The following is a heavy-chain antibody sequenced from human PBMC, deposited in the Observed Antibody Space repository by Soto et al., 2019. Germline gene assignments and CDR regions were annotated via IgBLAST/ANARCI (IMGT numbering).Heavy chain of an antibody. J-gene: IGHJ4*02. CDR2: IIPIFGTA. D-gene: IGHD5-12*01. V-gene: IGHV1-69*13. Sequence: SVKVSCKASGGTFSSYAISWVRQAPGQGLEWMGGIIPIFGTANYAQKFQGRVTITADEYTSTDYMELSSLRSEDTAVYYCARSRDIVATTGDYWGQGTLVTVSS. CDR3: ARSRDIVATTGDY. CDR1: GGTFSSYA.